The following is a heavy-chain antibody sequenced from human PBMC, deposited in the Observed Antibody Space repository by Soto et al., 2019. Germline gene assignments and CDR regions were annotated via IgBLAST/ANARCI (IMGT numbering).Heavy chain of an antibody. CDR2: IHYSGGT. Sequence: SETLSLTCTVSGGSINNYYWTWIRQPPGKGLEWIGYIHYSGGTNHNPSLKSRVSISVDASKNQFSLKLNSVTAADTAVYYCARNRLGHAYGPFDYWGQGTLVTVSS. CDR1: GGSINNYY. D-gene: IGHD3-10*01. CDR3: ARNRLGHAYGPFDY. J-gene: IGHJ4*02. V-gene: IGHV4-59*01.